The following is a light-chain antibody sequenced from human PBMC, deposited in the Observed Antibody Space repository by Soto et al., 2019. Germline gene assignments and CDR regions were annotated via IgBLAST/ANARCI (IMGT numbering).Light chain of an antibody. V-gene: IGKV3-11*01. Sequence: EIVLNLSPATLSLSPGERATLSCRASQSVSSYLAWYQQKPGQAPRLLIYDASNRATGIPARFSGSGSGTDFTLTISSLEPEDFAVYYCQQRSNWPPITFGQGTRLEIK. J-gene: IGKJ5*01. CDR2: DAS. CDR3: QQRSNWPPIT. CDR1: QSVSSY.